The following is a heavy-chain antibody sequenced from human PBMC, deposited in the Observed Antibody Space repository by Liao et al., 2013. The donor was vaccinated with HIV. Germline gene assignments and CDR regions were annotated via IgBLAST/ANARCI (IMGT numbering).Heavy chain of an antibody. Sequence: QVQLQESGPGLVKPSQTLSLTCTVSGASISSGSYYWSWIRQPAGKGLEWIGRIYTSGRTTYNPSLKSRVTISLDTSKNQFSLNLSSVTAADTAVYYCARGLIIPPGFDYWGQGTLVTVSS. D-gene: IGHD3-3*01. CDR2: IYTSGRT. V-gene: IGHV4-61*02. CDR1: GASISSGSYY. CDR3: ARGLIIPPGFDY. J-gene: IGHJ4*02.